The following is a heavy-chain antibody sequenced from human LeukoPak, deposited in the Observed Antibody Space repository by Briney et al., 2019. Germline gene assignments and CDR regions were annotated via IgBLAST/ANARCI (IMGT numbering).Heavy chain of an antibody. CDR1: GFTFSGYS. CDR2: ISSSSNTI. J-gene: IGHJ4*02. V-gene: IGHV3-48*02. Sequence: GGSLRLSCAASGFTFSGYSMNWVRQAPGKGLEWVSYISSSSNTIYYTDSVKGRFTISRDNAKNSLYLHMNSLRDEDTAVYYCLGDPHFFDYWGQGTLVTVSS. CDR3: LGDPHFFDY. D-gene: IGHD4-17*01.